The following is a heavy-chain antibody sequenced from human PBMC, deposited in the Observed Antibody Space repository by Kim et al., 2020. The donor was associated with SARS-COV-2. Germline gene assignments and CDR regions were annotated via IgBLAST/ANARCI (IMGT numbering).Heavy chain of an antibody. J-gene: IGHJ5*02. Sequence: ASVKVSCKVSGYTLTELSMHWVRQAPGKGLEWMGGFDPEDGETIYAQKFQGRVTMTEDTSTDTAYMELSSLRSEDTAVYYCATSPGGWSGYSANWFDPCGQGTLVTVSS. CDR1: GYTLTELS. CDR3: ATSPGGWSGYSANWFDP. D-gene: IGHD3-3*01. CDR2: FDPEDGET. V-gene: IGHV1-24*01.